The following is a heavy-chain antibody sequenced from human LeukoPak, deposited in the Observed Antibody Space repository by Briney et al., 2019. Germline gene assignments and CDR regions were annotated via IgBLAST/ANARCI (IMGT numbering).Heavy chain of an antibody. CDR2: INPNSGGT. D-gene: IGHD6-13*01. CDR1: GYTFTGYY. J-gene: IGHJ4*02. Sequence: ASVKVSCKASGYTFTGYYMHWVRQAPGQGLEWMGWINPNSGGTNYAQKFQGRVTMTRDTSISTAYMKLSRLRSDDTAVYYCARGSSIAAAGLFFDYWGQGALVTVSS. CDR3: ARGSSIAAAGLFFDY. V-gene: IGHV1-2*02.